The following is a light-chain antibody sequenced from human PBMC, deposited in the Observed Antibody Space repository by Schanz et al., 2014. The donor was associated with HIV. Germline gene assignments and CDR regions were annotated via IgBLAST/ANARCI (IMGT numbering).Light chain of an antibody. CDR3: SSLSTSGAPV. CDR1: SSDVLYSSF. J-gene: IGLJ1*01. CDR2: DVS. V-gene: IGLV2-14*03. Sequence: QSALTQPASVSGSPGQSITISCTGTSSDVLYSSFISWYQQQPGRPPKLIIYDVSHRPSGVSDRFSGSKSGNTASLTIYDLQREDEADYYCSSLSTSGAPVFGTGTKLTVL.